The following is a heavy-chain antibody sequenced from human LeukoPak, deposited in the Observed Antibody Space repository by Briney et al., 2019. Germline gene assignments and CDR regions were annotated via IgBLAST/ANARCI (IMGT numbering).Heavy chain of an antibody. CDR2: IYYTGNT. D-gene: IGHD3-10*01. V-gene: IGHV4-59*08. CDR1: GGSFSAYY. Sequence: SETLSLTCTVSGGSFSAYYWTWVRQPPGKELEGIGYIYYTGNTNYTPSLKSRVTISAATSKNQFSLQLNSVTAADTAVYYCARRARATVRGDYFDFWGQGTLVTVSS. CDR3: ARRARATVRGDYFDF. J-gene: IGHJ4*02.